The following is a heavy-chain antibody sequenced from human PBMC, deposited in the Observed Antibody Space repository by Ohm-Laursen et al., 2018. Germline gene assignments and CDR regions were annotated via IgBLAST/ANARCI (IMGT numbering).Heavy chain of an antibody. D-gene: IGHD6-19*01. Sequence: SDTLSLTCSVSGGSISSYYWTWIRQPPGKGLEWIGYIYYSGSTNYNPSLKSRVTISVDTSKNQFSLKLSSVTAADTAVYYFARQESSGWYPDYWGQGTLVTVSS. CDR2: IYYSGST. CDR3: ARQESSGWYPDY. CDR1: GGSISSYY. J-gene: IGHJ4*02. V-gene: IGHV4-59*08.